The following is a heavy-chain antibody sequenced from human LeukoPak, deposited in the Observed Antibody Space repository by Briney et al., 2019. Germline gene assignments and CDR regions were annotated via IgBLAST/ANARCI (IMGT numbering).Heavy chain of an antibody. D-gene: IGHD4/OR15-4a*01. CDR2: IWYDGGNK. J-gene: IGHJ3*02. CDR3: ARERFDGAKDALDI. Sequence: GGSLRLSCAASGFAFNSFGMHWVRQAPGKGLEWLAVIWYDGGNKYYADSVKGRLTISRENSKNTMYLQMNSLRAEDTAIYYCARERFDGAKDALDIWGQGAMVTVSS. CDR1: GFAFNSFG. V-gene: IGHV3-33*01.